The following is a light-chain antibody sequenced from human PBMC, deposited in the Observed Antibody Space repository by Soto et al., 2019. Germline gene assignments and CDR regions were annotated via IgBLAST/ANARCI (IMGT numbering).Light chain of an antibody. CDR1: QSVNSN. J-gene: IGKJ1*01. Sequence: EIVMTQSPATLSVSPVERATLACRASQSVNSNLAWYQQKAGQAPRLLIYCTSTRATGIPARFSGSGSRTEFTLTISSLQFEDFAVYYCQQYNNWPRTFGQGTKVDIK. V-gene: IGKV3-15*01. CDR3: QQYNNWPRT. CDR2: CTS.